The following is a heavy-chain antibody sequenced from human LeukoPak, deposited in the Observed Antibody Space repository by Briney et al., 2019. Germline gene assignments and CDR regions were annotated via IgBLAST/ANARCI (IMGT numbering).Heavy chain of an antibody. V-gene: IGHV3-21*01. J-gene: IGHJ4*02. CDR2: ISSSSSYM. Sequence: GGSLRLSCAASGFTFSSYSMNWVLPAPGKGLEWVSYISSSSSYMYYADSVKGRFTISRDNAKNSLHLQMNSLRAEDTAVYFCTRGRTAMITAGVDYWGQGTLVTVSS. CDR3: TRGRTAMITAGVDY. CDR1: GFTFSSYS. D-gene: IGHD5-18*01.